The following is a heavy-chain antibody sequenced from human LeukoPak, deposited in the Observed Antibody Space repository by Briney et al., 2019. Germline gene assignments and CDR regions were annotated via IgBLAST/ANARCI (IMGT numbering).Heavy chain of an antibody. CDR3: ARDPSSYSPWGFDF. CDR2: ISDTSTTI. J-gene: IGHJ4*02. Sequence: TGGSLRLSCSASGFTFSDFSMNWVRQAPGKGLEWISYISDTSTTIYYADSLKGRFTISRDNAKNSLYLQLSSLTVDDTAVYYCARDPSSYSPWGFDFWGQGTLVTVSS. CDR1: GFTFSDFS. D-gene: IGHD2-2*01. V-gene: IGHV3-48*01.